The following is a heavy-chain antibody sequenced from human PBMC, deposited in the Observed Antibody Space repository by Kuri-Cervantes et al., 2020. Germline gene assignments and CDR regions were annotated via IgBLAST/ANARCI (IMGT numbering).Heavy chain of an antibody. Sequence: GGSLRLSCAASGFTFSSYAMHWVRQAPGKGLEWVAVISYDGSNKYYADSVKGRFTISRDNSKNTLYLQMNSLRVEDTAVYYCAKSALTPNTHWFDPWGQGTLVTVSS. D-gene: IGHD2-8*01. CDR2: ISYDGSNK. V-gene: IGHV3-30-3*02. CDR1: GFTFSSYA. CDR3: AKSALTPNTHWFDP. J-gene: IGHJ5*02.